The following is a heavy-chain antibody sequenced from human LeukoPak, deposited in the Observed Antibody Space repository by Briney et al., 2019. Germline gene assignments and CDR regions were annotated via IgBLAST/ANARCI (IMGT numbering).Heavy chain of an antibody. J-gene: IGHJ4*02. CDR1: GFTFSSYW. Sequence: PGGSLRLSCAASGFTFSSYWMSWVRQAPGKGLEWVSNIKQDGSEKYYVDSGKGRFTISRDNAKNSLYLQMNSLRAEDTAVYYCARAGGSYYYDSSGYYGLDYWGQGTLVTVSS. CDR3: ARAGGSYYYDSSGYYGLDY. CDR2: IKQDGSEK. D-gene: IGHD3-22*01. V-gene: IGHV3-7*01.